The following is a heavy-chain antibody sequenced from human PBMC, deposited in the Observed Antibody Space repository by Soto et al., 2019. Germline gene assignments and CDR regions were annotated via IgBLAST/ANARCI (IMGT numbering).Heavy chain of an antibody. CDR3: ARDRVSPRGYYGMDV. J-gene: IGHJ6*02. Sequence: ASVKVSCKASGGTFSSYANSWVRQAPGQGLEWMGGIIPIFGTANYAQKFQGRVTITADESTSTAYMELSSLRSEDTAVYYCARDRVSPRGYYGMDVWGQGTTVTVSS. CDR2: IIPIFGTA. CDR1: GGTFSSYA. V-gene: IGHV1-69*13.